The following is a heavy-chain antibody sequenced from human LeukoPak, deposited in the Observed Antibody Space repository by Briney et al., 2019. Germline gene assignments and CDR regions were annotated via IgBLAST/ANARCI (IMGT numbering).Heavy chain of an antibody. CDR1: GGSFSGYY. J-gene: IGHJ3*02. V-gene: IGHV4-34*01. D-gene: IGHD2-8*02. CDR2: INHRGST. Sequence: PSETLSLTCAVDGGSFSGYYWSWIRQPPGKGLEWIREINHRGSTNYNPSLKSRVTISVDTSKNQFSLKLSSVTAADTAVYYCARAGYCTGGVCYPDAFDIWGQGTMVTVSS. CDR3: ARAGYCTGGVCYPDAFDI.